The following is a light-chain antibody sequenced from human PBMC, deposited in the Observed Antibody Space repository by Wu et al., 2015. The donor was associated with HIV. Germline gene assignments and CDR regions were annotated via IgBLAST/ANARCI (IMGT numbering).Light chain of an antibody. J-gene: IGKJ4*01. CDR1: QSISSY. CDR3: QQSYSIPLT. V-gene: IGKV1-39*01. CDR2: AAS. Sequence: DIQMTQSPSSLSASVGDRVTITCRASQSISSYLNWYHQKPGKAPKLLIYAASSLQSGVPSRFSASGSGTDFTLTISSLQPEDFATYYCQQSYSIPLTFGGGTKVEIK.